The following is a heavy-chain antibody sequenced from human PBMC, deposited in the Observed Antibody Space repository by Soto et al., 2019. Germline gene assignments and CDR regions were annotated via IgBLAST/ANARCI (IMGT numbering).Heavy chain of an antibody. CDR3: AGERESQITMVRGAHSPVDY. CDR1: GFTFSSYG. CDR2: IWYDGSNK. D-gene: IGHD3-10*01. Sequence: QVQLVESGGGVVQPGRSLRLSCAASGFTFSSYGMHWVRQAPGKGLEWVAVIWYDGSNKYYADSVKGRFTISRDNSKNTLYLQMNSLRAEDTAVYYCAGERESQITMVRGAHSPVDYWGQGTLVTVSS. J-gene: IGHJ4*02. V-gene: IGHV3-33*01.